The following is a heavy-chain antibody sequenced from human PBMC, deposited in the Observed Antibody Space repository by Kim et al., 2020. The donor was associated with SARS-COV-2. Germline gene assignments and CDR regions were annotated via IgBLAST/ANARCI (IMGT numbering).Heavy chain of an antibody. CDR2: INTGNGNT. CDR1: GYTFNTYA. Sequence: ASVKVSCKASGYTFNTYAMHWVRQAPGQRLEWMGWINTGNGNTQYSQNFQGRVTITRDTSASTAYMELSSLKSEDTAVYYCARDRYSGFHYYYYDLDVWGQGTAVTVSS. V-gene: IGHV1-3*04. J-gene: IGHJ6*02. D-gene: IGHD5-12*01. CDR3: ARDRYSGFHYYYYDLDV.